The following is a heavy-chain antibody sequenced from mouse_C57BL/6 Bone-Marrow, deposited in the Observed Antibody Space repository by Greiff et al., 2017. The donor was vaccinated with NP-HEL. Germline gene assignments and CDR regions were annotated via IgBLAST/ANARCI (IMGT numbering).Heavy chain of an antibody. J-gene: IGHJ2*01. CDR1: GFNIKDDY. Sequence: VQLQQSGAELVRPGASVKLSCTASGFNIKDDYMHWVKQRPEQGLEWIGWIDPENGDTEYASKFQGKATITADTSSNTAYLQLSSLTSEDTAVYYCTTNQGNYDYWGQGTTLTVSS. V-gene: IGHV14-4*01. CDR2: IDPENGDT. CDR3: TTNQGNYDY.